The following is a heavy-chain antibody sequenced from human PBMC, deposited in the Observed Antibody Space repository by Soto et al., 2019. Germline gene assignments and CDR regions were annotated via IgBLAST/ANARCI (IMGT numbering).Heavy chain of an antibody. CDR2: ISSSGSST. CDR1: GFTFGDYY. Sequence: QVQLVESGGGLVKPGGSLRLSCAASGFTFGDYYMSWIRQAQGKGLEWVSYISSSGSSTDYVDSVRGRFTISRDNAKNSLDLQMDSLVAEDTAVYYCAGAAAARPAAWYWRQGTLVTVSS. V-gene: IGHV3-11*01. D-gene: IGHD6-6*01. CDR3: AGAAAARPAAWY. J-gene: IGHJ4*02.